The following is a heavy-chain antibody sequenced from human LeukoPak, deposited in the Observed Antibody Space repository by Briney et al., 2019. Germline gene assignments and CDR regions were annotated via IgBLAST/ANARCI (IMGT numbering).Heavy chain of an antibody. CDR2: INAGNGNT. CDR3: ARRLLSMSGGAFDI. V-gene: IGHV1-3*01. J-gene: IGHJ3*02. D-gene: IGHD2-21*02. CDR1: GYTFTTYA. Sequence: WASVTVSFKASGYTFTTYAMHWVRQAPGQRLEWMGWINAGNGNTKYSQKSQGRVTITRDTSASTAYMELSSLRSEDTAVYYCARRLLSMSGGAFDIWGQGTMVTVSS.